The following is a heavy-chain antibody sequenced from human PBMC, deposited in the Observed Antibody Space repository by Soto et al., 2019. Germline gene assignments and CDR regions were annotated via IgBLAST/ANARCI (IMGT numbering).Heavy chain of an antibody. V-gene: IGHV4-39*01. Sequence: SETLSLTCTVSGGSISSSSYYWGWIRQPPGKGLEWIGSIYYSGSTYYNPSLKSRVTISVDTSKNQFSLKLSSVTAADTAVYYCARLREMHPRWFDPWGQGTLVTVSS. CDR2: IYYSGST. CDR3: ARLREMHPRWFDP. J-gene: IGHJ5*02. CDR1: GGSISSSSYY.